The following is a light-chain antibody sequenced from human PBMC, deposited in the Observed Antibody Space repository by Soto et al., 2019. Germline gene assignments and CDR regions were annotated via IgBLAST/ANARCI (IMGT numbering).Light chain of an antibody. CDR2: GAS. J-gene: IGKJ2*01. Sequence: EIVLTQSPGTLSLSPGERATLSCRASQSVSSNYLAWYQQKPGQAPRLHIYGASNRATGIPDRFSGSGSGTGFTLTISRLEPEDFAVYFCQQYGSSPPFTFGQGTKVEIK. V-gene: IGKV3-20*01. CDR1: QSVSSNY. CDR3: QQYGSSPPFT.